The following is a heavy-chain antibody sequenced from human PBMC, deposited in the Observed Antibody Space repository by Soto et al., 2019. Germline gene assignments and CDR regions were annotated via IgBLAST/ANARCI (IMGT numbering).Heavy chain of an antibody. D-gene: IGHD2-2*01. V-gene: IGHV3-30-3*01. J-gene: IGHJ6*02. CDR1: GFTFSSYA. Sequence: GGSLRLSCAASGFTFSSYAMHWVRQAPGKGLEWVAVISYDGSNKYYADSVKGRFTISRDNSKNTLYLQMNSLRAEDTAVYYCAREVVGGGQNYYYYGMDVWGQGTTVTVSS. CDR2: ISYDGSNK. CDR3: AREVVGGGQNYYYYGMDV.